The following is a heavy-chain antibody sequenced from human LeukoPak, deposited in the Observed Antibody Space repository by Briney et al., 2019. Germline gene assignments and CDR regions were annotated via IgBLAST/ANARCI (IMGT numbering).Heavy chain of an antibody. Sequence: GGSLRLSCAASGFTFSSYGMHRVRQAPGKGLEWVAVIWYDGSNKYYAESVKGRFTISRDNSKNTLYLQMNSLRAEDTAVYYCAKDYSGSYYVLDYWGQGTLVTVSS. V-gene: IGHV3-33*06. J-gene: IGHJ4*02. D-gene: IGHD1-26*01. CDR3: AKDYSGSYYVLDY. CDR1: GFTFSSYG. CDR2: IWYDGSNK.